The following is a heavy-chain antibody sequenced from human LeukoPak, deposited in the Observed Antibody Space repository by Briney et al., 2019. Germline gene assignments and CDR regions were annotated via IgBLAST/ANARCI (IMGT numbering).Heavy chain of an antibody. CDR2: IRYDGSDK. D-gene: IGHD3-9*01. J-gene: IGHJ4*02. V-gene: IGHV3-30*02. CDR3: ARDLLLTGYGYFDY. Sequence: GGSLRLSCAASGFTFSSYGMHWVRQAPGKGLKWVAFIRYDGSDKYYGDSVKGRFTISRDNSMNTLYLQMNSLRAEDTAVYYCARDLLLTGYGYFDYWGQGTLVTVSS. CDR1: GFTFSSYG.